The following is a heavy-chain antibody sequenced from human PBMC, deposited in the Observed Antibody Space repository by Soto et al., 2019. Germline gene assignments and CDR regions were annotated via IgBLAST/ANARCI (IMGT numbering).Heavy chain of an antibody. Sequence: SVKVSCKASGGTFSSYAISWVRQAPGQGLEWMGGIIPIFGTANYAQKFQGRVTITADESTSTAYMELSSLRSGDTAVYYCARGGYYGDYSNWFDPWGQGTLVTVSS. J-gene: IGHJ5*02. CDR1: GGTFSSYA. CDR3: ARGGYYGDYSNWFDP. D-gene: IGHD4-17*01. CDR2: IIPIFGTA. V-gene: IGHV1-69*13.